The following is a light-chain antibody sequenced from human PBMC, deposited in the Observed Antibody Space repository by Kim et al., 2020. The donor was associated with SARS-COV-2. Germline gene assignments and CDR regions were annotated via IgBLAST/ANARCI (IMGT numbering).Light chain of an antibody. Sequence: SPGERATLPCRASQTVINNYLAWYQQKPGQAPRLLVYSASTRATGIPDRFSGSGSGTDFTLTINMVEPEDFAVYYCQQFGSSPPYSFGQGTKLEI. J-gene: IGKJ2*03. CDR3: QQFGSSPPYS. V-gene: IGKV3-20*01. CDR2: SAS. CDR1: QTVINNY.